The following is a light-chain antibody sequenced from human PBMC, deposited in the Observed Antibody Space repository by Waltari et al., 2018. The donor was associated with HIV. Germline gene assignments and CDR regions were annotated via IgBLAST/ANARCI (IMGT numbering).Light chain of an antibody. Sequence: QSVLPQPPPVSEVTRQRDPISCSGRSSNIGHNAVTWYQQLPGKAPKLLIYYNDLLSSGVSDRFSGSKSGTSASLAISGLQSEDEADYYCAAWDDSLHGVVFGGGTKLTVL. CDR2: YND. J-gene: IGLJ3*02. CDR3: AAWDDSLHGVV. V-gene: IGLV1-36*01. CDR1: SSNIGHNA.